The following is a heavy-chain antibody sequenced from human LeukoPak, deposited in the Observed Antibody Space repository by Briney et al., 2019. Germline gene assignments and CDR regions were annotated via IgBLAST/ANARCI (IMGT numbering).Heavy chain of an antibody. Sequence: SETLSLTCTVPGGSISSSSYYWGWIRQPPGKGLEWIGSIFYSGSTYYNPSLKSRFTISVTTSKNQFSLKLSSVTAADTAVYYCARGPGGYSYGLNYYYYMDVWGKGTTVTVSS. CDR2: IFYSGST. J-gene: IGHJ6*03. CDR1: GGSISSSSYY. D-gene: IGHD5-18*01. CDR3: ARGPGGYSYGLNYYYYMDV. V-gene: IGHV4-39*07.